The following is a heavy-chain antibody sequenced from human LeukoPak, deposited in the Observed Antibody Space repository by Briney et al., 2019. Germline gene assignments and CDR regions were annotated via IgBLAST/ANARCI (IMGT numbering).Heavy chain of an antibody. J-gene: IGHJ4*02. CDR2: IRSKANSYAT. V-gene: IGHV3-73*01. CDR3: TRTVGATTLFDY. Sequence: GGSLRLSCAASGFTFSGSAMHWVRQASGKGLEWVGRIRSKANSYATAYAASVKGRFTISRDDSKNTAYLQMDSLKTEDTAVYYCTRTVGATTLFDYWGQGTLVTVSS. CDR1: GFTFSGSA. D-gene: IGHD1-26*01.